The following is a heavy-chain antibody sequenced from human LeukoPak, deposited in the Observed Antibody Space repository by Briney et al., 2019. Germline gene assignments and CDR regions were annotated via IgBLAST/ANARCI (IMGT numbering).Heavy chain of an antibody. D-gene: IGHD3-10*01. V-gene: IGHV4-59*01. Sequence: SETLSLTCSVSGGSITGYSWSWIRQTPGKGLEWIGYIYYNGDTHYNPSLNSRRSMSVDTPNKQFSLNLRSVTAADTAVYYCVRGPYGSSISNWFDPWGQGLLVTVSS. CDR1: GGSITGYS. CDR2: IYYNGDT. CDR3: VRGPYGSSISNWFDP. J-gene: IGHJ5*02.